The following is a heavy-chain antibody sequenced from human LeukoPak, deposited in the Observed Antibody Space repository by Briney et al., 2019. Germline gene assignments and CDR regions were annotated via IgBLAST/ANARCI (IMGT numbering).Heavy chain of an antibody. CDR1: GFTFSSYA. CDR2: ISGYGGST. CDR3: SRGRGLQSYFDY. J-gene: IGHJ4*02. D-gene: IGHD5-24*01. Sequence: GGSLRLSCAASGFTFSSYAMSCVRQAPGKGPEWVSSISGYGGSTFYPDSVKGRFTISRDNSKDTLYLQMNSLRAEDTALYYCSRGRGLQSYFDYWGQGTLVTVSS. V-gene: IGHV3-23*01.